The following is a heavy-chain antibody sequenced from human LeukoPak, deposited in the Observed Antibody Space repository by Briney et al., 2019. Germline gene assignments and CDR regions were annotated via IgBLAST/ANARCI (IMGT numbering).Heavy chain of an antibody. V-gene: IGHV3-21*01. CDR2: ISSGANYI. Sequence: GGSLRLSCAASGFNFKAYNMNWIRQAPGKGLEWVSSISSGANYIYYADSLRGRFTISRDNAKNSLYLQMNSLRVEDTAVYYCARDRGYSYGYDLDYWGQGTLITVSS. CDR1: GFNFKAYN. J-gene: IGHJ4*02. D-gene: IGHD5-18*01. CDR3: ARDRGYSYGYDLDY.